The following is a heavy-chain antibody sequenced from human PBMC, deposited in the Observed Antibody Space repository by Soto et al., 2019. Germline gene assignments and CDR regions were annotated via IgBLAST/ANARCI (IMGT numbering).Heavy chain of an antibody. CDR2: INQSGNT. V-gene: IGHV4-34*01. J-gene: IGHJ4*02. Sequence: PSETLSLTCAVYGGSFTGYYWSWIRQPPGKGLEWIGEINQSGNTIYNPSLKSRVTISVDTSKNQLFLNLTSVTAADTAMYYCARHHVRGRTIAGAAEFWGQGTLVTVS. D-gene: IGHD6-13*01. CDR3: ARHHVRGRTIAGAAEF. CDR1: GGSFTGYY.